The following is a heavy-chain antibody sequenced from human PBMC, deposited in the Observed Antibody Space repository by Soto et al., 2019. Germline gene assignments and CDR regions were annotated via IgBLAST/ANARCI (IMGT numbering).Heavy chain of an antibody. Sequence: QVQLVESGGGVVQPGRSLRLSCAASGFTFSSYGMHWVRQAPGKGLEWVAVIWYDGSNKYYADSVKGRFTISRDNSKNTLYLQMNSLRAEDTAVYYCARYGSGSYDGAFDIWGQGTMVTVSS. J-gene: IGHJ3*02. V-gene: IGHV3-33*01. CDR3: ARYGSGSYDGAFDI. CDR2: IWYDGSNK. CDR1: GFTFSSYG. D-gene: IGHD3-10*01.